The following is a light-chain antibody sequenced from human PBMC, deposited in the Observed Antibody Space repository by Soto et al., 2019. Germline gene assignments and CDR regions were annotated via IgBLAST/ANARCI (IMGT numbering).Light chain of an antibody. CDR3: SSYAGRYTPLYE. V-gene: IGLV2-23*02. CDR1: NNDVGYYFL. J-gene: IGLJ1*01. CDR2: EVT. Sequence: QCALTQPASVSGSPGQSITISCTGTNNDVGYYFLVSWYQHHPGRAPKLIIYEVTKRPSGISNRFSGPKSGNTASLTISELQAEDEAHYYCSSYAGRYTPLYEFGNGPKVTV.